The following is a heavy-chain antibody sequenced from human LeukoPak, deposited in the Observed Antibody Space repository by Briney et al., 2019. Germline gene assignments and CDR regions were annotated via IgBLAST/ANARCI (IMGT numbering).Heavy chain of an antibody. J-gene: IGHJ6*02. D-gene: IGHD6-19*01. CDR2: IYYSGST. CDR1: GGSISSYY. V-gene: IGHV4-59*08. Sequence: SETLSLTCTVSGGSISSYYWSWIRQPPGKGLEWIGYIYYSGSTNYNPSLKSRVTISVDTSKNQFSLKLSSVTAADTAVCYCATGSSGWPHYGMDVWGQGTTVTVSS. CDR3: ATGSSGWPHYGMDV.